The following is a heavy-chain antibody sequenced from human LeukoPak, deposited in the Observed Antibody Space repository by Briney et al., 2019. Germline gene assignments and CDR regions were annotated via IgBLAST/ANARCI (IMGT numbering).Heavy chain of an antibody. D-gene: IGHD4-17*01. V-gene: IGHV3-53*01. Sequence: GGSLRLSCAASGLTGSHNYVSWVRQAAGKGLEWVSAIHTSGDTCYAGSVKGRFTISRDTSKNTLYLQINSLRVEDTAVYYCIVFGDSNHWGQGTLVTVSS. CDR1: GLTGSHNY. CDR3: IVFGDSNH. CDR2: IHTSGDT. J-gene: IGHJ5*02.